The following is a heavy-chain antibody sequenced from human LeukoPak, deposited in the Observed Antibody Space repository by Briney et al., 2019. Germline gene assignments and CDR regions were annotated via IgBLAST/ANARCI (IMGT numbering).Heavy chain of an antibody. CDR1: GYTFTSYG. CDR3: ARAGYCSSTSCYSIHSGGDY. J-gene: IGHJ4*02. CDR2: ISAYNGNT. V-gene: IGHV1-18*01. Sequence: ASVKVSCKASGYTFTSYGISWVRQAPGQGLEWMGWISAYNGNTNYAQKLQGRVTMTTDTSTSTAYMELRSLRSDDTAVYYCARAGYCSSTSCYSIHSGGDYWGQGTLVTVSS. D-gene: IGHD2-2*01.